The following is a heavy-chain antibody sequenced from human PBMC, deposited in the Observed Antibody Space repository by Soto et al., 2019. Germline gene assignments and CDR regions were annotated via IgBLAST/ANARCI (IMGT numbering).Heavy chain of an antibody. CDR1: GFTFSSSA. D-gene: IGHD4-17*01. Sequence: EVQLLESGGGLVQPGGSLRLSCAASGFTFSSSAISWVRQAPGKGLEWVSAISGSGGSTYYADSVKGRFPISRDNSKNTLYLQMNSLRAEDTAVYYCAKDNGVIKGDYGPGAYFQHWGQGTLVTASS. J-gene: IGHJ1*01. CDR3: AKDNGVIKGDYGPGAYFQH. V-gene: IGHV3-23*01. CDR2: ISGSGGST.